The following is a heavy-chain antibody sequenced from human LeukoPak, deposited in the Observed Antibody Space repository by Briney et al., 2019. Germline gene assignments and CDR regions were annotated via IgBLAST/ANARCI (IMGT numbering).Heavy chain of an antibody. D-gene: IGHD3-3*01. V-gene: IGHV3-23*01. CDR1: GFTFSNYA. CDR3: AKTQGYYDG. Sequence: GGSLRLSCAASGFTFSNYATSWVRQAPGKGLELVSGIWGADDKTVYGDAVKGRFTISRDNSKNTLYLQMNSLRADDTAVYYCAKTQGYYDGWGQGALVTVPS. J-gene: IGHJ4*02. CDR2: IWGADDKT.